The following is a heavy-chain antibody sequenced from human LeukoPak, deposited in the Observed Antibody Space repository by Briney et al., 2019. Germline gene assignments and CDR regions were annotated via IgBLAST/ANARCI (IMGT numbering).Heavy chain of an antibody. J-gene: IGHJ3*02. V-gene: IGHV3-7*01. CDR1: GFTFSSYW. D-gene: IGHD3-22*01. CDR2: IKQDGSEK. CDR3: ARFAMIVVEVDAFDI. Sequence: PGGSLRLSCAASGFTFSSYWMSWVRQAPGKGLEWVANIKQDGSEKYYVDSVKGRFTISRDNAKNSLYLQMNSLRAEDTAVYYCARFAMIVVEVDAFDIWGQGTMVTVSS.